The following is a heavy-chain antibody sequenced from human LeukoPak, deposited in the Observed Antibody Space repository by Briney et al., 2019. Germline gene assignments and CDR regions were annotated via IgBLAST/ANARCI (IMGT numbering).Heavy chain of an antibody. CDR1: GYSVTSYG. CDR3: ARDRSGWFFST. CDR2: INPYNGNT. V-gene: IGHV1-18*01. Sequence: ASVKVSCKASGYSVTSYGITWVRQAPGQGREWMGWINPYNGNTNYAQKLQGRVTMTTDTSTSTAYMDLRSLRSDDTAVYYCARDRSGWFFSTWGQGTLVTVSS. J-gene: IGHJ5*02. D-gene: IGHD6-19*01.